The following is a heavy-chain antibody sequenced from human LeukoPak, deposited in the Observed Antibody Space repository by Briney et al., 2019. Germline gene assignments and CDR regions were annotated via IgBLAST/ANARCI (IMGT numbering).Heavy chain of an antibody. V-gene: IGHV1-69*01. CDR2: IIPIFGTA. CDR3: AREGSSTSHNWFAP. Sequence: EASVKVSCKASGDTFTSYAISWVRQAPGQGLEWMGGIIPIFGTANYAQKFQGRVTITADESTSTAYMELSSLRSEDTAVYYCAREGSSTSHNWFAPWGQGTLVTVSS. D-gene: IGHD2-2*01. J-gene: IGHJ5*02. CDR1: GDTFTSYA.